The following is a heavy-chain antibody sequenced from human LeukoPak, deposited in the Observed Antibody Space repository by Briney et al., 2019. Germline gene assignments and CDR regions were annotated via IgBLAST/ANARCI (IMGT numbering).Heavy chain of an antibody. CDR3: ARDQVECTGGTCQSRVGFDF. J-gene: IGHJ4*02. CDR1: GDSISNGVKY. V-gene: IGHV4-31*03. D-gene: IGHD2-8*02. CDR2: IYHSGRS. Sequence: SETLSLTCTVSGDSISNGVKYWSWIRQHPGRGLEWIGYIYHSGRSYYNPSLKSRITMSVDTSKNQFSLNLSSVTAADTAVYYCARDQVECTGGTCQSRVGFDFRGQGTLVTVSS.